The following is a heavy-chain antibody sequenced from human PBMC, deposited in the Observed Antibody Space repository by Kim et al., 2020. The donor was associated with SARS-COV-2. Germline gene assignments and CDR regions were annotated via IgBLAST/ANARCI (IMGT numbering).Heavy chain of an antibody. V-gene: IGHV4-59*09. CDR3: ARGIAVAGPAYYYYGMDV. Sequence: KSRVTISVDTSKNQFSLKLSSVTAADTAVYYCARGIAVAGPAYYYYGMDVWGQGTTVTVSS. J-gene: IGHJ6*02. D-gene: IGHD6-19*01.